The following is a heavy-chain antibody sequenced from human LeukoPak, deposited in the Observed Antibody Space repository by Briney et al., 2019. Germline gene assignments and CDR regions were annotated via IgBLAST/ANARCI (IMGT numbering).Heavy chain of an antibody. CDR3: ARERALPGEYYYFDY. CDR2: ISGSGGST. V-gene: IGHV3-23*01. J-gene: IGHJ4*02. D-gene: IGHD2/OR15-2a*01. CDR1: GFTFSSYA. Sequence: PGGSLRLSCAASGFTFSSYAMSWVRQAPGKGLEWVSAISGSGGSTYYADSAKGRFTISRDNSKNTLYLQMNSLRAEDTAVYYCARERALPGEYYYFDYWGQGTLVTVSS.